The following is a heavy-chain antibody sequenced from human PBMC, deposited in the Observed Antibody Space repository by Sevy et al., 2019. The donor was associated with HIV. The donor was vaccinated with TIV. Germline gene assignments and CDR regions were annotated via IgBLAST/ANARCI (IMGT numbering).Heavy chain of an antibody. CDR1: GFTFSSYA. J-gene: IGHJ4*02. CDR3: ARDPGVCSGGSCYAFFDY. D-gene: IGHD2-15*01. Sequence: GGSLRLSCAGSGFTFSSYAMHWVRQAPGKGLEWVAVISYDGSNKYYADSVKGRFTISRDNSKNTLYLQMNSLRAEDTAVYYCARDPGVCSGGSCYAFFDYWGQGTLVTVSS. CDR2: ISYDGSNK. V-gene: IGHV3-30*04.